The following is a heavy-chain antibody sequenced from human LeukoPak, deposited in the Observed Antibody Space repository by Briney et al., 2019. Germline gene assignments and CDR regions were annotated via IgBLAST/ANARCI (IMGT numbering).Heavy chain of an antibody. D-gene: IGHD6-13*01. J-gene: IGHJ5*02. Sequence: PGGSLRLSCAASGFTVSSNHMSWVRQAPGKGLEWVANIKEDGSDKNYVDSVKGRFTISRDNAKNSLYLQMNSLRAEDTAVYYCARAPQRRAAAGTLVSWFDPWGQGTLVTVSS. V-gene: IGHV3-7*05. CDR3: ARAPQRRAAAGTLVSWFDP. CDR2: IKEDGSDK. CDR1: GFTVSSNH.